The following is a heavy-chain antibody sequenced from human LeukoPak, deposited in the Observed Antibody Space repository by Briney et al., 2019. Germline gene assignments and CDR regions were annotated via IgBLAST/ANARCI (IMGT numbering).Heavy chain of an antibody. CDR3: AKLVTTLDY. D-gene: IGHD4-17*01. J-gene: IGHJ4*02. V-gene: IGHV3-30*18. CDR2: ISYDGSNK. Sequence: GGSLRLSCAASGFTVSSNYMSWVRQAPGKGLEWVAVISYDGSNKYYADSVKGRFTISRDNSKNTLYLQMNSLRAEDTAVYYCAKLVTTLDYWGQGTLVTVSS. CDR1: GFTVSSNY.